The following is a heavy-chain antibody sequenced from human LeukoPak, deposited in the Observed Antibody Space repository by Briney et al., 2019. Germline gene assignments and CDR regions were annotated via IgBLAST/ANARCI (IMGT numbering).Heavy chain of an antibody. V-gene: IGHV3-21*01. CDR3: ARDQGAYCGGDCYSLGVY. Sequence: GGSLRLSCAASGFTFSSYSMNWVRQAPGKGLEWVSSISCSSSYIYYADSVKGRFTISRDNAKNSLYLQMNSLRAEDTAVYYCARDQGAYCGGDCYSLGVYWGQGTLVTVSS. CDR1: GFTFSSYS. J-gene: IGHJ4*02. D-gene: IGHD2-21*02. CDR2: ISCSSSYI.